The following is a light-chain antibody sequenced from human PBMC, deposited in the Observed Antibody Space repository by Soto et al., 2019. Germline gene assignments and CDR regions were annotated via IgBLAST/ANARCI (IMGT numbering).Light chain of an antibody. CDR2: GAS. CDR1: QSVSSY. V-gene: IGKV3-15*01. J-gene: IGKJ1*01. Sequence: EKVMTQSPATLSMSPGERATLSCRASQSVSSYLAWYQQKPGQAPRLLIYGASTRATGIPARFSGSGSGTEFTITISSLQSEDFAVYYCKQYSNWPSWTFGQGTKVEVK. CDR3: KQYSNWPSWT.